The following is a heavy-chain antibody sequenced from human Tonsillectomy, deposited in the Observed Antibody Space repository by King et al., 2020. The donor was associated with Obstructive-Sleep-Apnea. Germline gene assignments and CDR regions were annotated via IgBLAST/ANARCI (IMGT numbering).Heavy chain of an antibody. CDR1: GFIFDDYG. J-gene: IGHJ5*02. Sequence: DVQLVESGGGLEQPGRSLRLSCAASGFIFDDYGMHWVRQAPGKGLEWVSFISWNSATIGYADAVKGRFTISRDNAKNSLYLQMNSLRVEDTALYYCTKGGHRAYWAWGQGTPVTVSS. V-gene: IGHV3-9*01. CDR2: ISWNSATI. D-gene: IGHD3-16*01. CDR3: TKGGHRAYWA.